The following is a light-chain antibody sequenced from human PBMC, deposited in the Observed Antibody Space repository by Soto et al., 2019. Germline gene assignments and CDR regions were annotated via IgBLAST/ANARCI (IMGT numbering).Light chain of an antibody. Sequence: QSALTQAPSVSGFPGQSVAISCTGTSSDVGSSNGVSWYQQPPGTAPKLMIYDVSNRPSGVPDRFSGSKSGNTASLTISGLQAEDEADYYCSSYTTSSTYVFGTGTKVTV. V-gene: IGLV2-18*02. J-gene: IGLJ1*01. CDR1: SSDVGSSNG. CDR3: SSYTTSSTYV. CDR2: DVS.